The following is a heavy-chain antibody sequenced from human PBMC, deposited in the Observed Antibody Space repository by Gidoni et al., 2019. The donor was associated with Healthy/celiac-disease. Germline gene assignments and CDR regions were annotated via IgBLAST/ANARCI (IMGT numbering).Heavy chain of an antibody. V-gene: IGHV3-23*01. J-gene: IGHJ3*02. CDR1: GFTFSSYA. CDR3: AKDRTYYGSGSYYNPDAFDI. CDR2: ISGSGGST. Sequence: EVQLLESGGGLVQPGGSLRLSCAASGFTFSSYAMSWVRQAPGKGLEWVSAISGSGGSTYYADSVKGRFTISRDNSKNTLYLQMNSLRAEDTAVYYCAKDRTYYGSGSYYNPDAFDIWGQGTMVTVSS. D-gene: IGHD3-10*01.